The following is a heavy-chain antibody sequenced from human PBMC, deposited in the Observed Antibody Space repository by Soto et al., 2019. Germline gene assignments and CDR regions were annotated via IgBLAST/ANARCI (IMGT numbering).Heavy chain of an antibody. Sequence: QVQLVESGGGVVQPGMSLRLSCAASGFTFSDYAMDWVRQAPGKGLEWVALTSHDERKISYADSVKGRFTISRGNSENTLNLQMYSLSAEDTAVYYCERGTYSNGSYYFDYWGQGTLVTVSS. V-gene: IGHV3-33*01. CDR2: TSHDERKI. CDR1: GFTFSDYA. CDR3: ERGTYSNGSYYFDY. J-gene: IGHJ4*02. D-gene: IGHD6-19*01.